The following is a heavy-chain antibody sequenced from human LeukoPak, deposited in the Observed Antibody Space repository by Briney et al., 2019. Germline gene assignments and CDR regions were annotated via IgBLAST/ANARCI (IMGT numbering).Heavy chain of an antibody. V-gene: IGHV3-21*01. J-gene: IGHJ4*02. CDR2: ISSSSSYI. CDR3: ARDRAAAGHDSFDY. Sequence: PGGSLRLSCAASGFTFSSYSMNWVRQAPGKGLEWVSSISSSSSYIYYADSVKGRFTISRDNAKNSLYLQMNSLRAEDTAVYYCARDRAAAGHDSFDYWGQGTLVTVSS. CDR1: GFTFSSYS. D-gene: IGHD6-13*01.